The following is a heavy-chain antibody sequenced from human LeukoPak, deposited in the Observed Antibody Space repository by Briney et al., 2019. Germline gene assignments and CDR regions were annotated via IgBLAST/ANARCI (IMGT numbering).Heavy chain of an antibody. D-gene: IGHD3-22*01. CDR1: GGSISSSNW. J-gene: IGHJ4*02. Sequence: SETLSLTCAVSGGSISSSNWWSWVRQPPGKGLEWIGEIYHSGSTNYNPSLKSRVTISVDTSKNQFSLKLSSVTAADTAVYYCARYDSSGFYQYYFDYWGQGMLVTVSS. V-gene: IGHV4-4*02. CDR3: ARYDSSGFYQYYFDY. CDR2: IYHSGST.